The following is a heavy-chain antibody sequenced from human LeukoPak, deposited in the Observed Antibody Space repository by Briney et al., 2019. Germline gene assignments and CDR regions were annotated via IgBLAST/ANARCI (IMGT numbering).Heavy chain of an antibody. CDR1: GYTFTSYY. V-gene: IGHV1-46*01. D-gene: IGHD6-19*01. Sequence: EASVKVSCKASGYTFTSYYMHWVRQAPGQGLEWMGIINPSGGSTSYAQKFQGRVTMTRDTSTSTVYMELSSLRSEDTAVCYCARDGKYSSGWITAFDIWGQGTMVTVSS. CDR3: ARDGKYSSGWITAFDI. J-gene: IGHJ3*02. CDR2: INPSGGST.